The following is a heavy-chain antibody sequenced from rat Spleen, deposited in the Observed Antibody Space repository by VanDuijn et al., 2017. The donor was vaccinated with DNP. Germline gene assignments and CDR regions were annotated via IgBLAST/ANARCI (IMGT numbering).Heavy chain of an antibody. D-gene: IGHD1-4*01. J-gene: IGHJ3*01. CDR2: ISSGGST. CDR3: AGNYPGAIRFAY. V-gene: IGHV2S8*01. CDR1: GFSLTSYG. Sequence: QVQLKESGPGLVQPSQTLSLTCTVSGFSLTSYGVSWVRQPPGKGLEWIATISSGGSTYYNSALKSRLSISRDTSKSQVFLKMNSLQTEDTAIYFCAGNYPGAIRFAYWGQGTLVTVSS.